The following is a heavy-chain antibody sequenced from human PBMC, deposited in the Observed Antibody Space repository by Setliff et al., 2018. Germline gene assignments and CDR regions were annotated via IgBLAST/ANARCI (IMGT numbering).Heavy chain of an antibody. D-gene: IGHD2-21*01. CDR2: VYYPGTN. J-gene: IGHJ3*02. V-gene: IGHV4-61*08. CDR1: GGSISSGGYY. Sequence: SETLSLTCTVSGGSISSGGYYWSWIRQHPGKGLEWIAYVYYPGTNIYNPSLKSRVTISTDTSTNQFSLNLSAVTAADTAVYYCARVALVVVIRNAFDIWGQGTMVTVSS. CDR3: ARVALVVVIRNAFDI.